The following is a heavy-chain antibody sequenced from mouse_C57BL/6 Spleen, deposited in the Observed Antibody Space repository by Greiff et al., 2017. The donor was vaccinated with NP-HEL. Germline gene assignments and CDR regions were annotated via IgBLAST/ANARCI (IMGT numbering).Heavy chain of an antibody. CDR1: GYTFTSYW. D-gene: IGHD3-2*02. V-gene: IGHV1-55*01. J-gene: IGHJ2*01. Sequence: QVQLQQPGAELVKPGASVKMSCKASGYTFTSYWITWVKQRPGQGLEWIGDIYPGSGSTNYNEKFKSKATLTVDTSSSTAYMQLSSLTSEDSAVYYCARSGRQGRLEDYWGQGTTLTVSS. CDR3: ARSGRQGRLEDY. CDR2: IYPGSGST.